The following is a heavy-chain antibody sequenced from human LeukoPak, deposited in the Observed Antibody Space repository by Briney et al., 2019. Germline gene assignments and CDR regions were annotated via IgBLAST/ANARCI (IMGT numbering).Heavy chain of an antibody. CDR1: GYTFTSYG. D-gene: IGHD2-15*01. V-gene: IGHV1-18*01. CDR2: ISAYNGNT. CDR3: ARDIHPENPIDYYFDY. Sequence: ASVKVSCKASGYTFTSYGISWVRQAPGQGLEWMGWISAYNGNTNYAQKLQGRVTMTTDTPTSTAYMELRSLRSDDTAVYYCARDIHPENPIDYYFDYWGQGTLVTVSS. J-gene: IGHJ4*02.